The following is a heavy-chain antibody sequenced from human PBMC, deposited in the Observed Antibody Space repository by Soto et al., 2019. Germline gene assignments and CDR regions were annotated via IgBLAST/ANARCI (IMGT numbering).Heavy chain of an antibody. V-gene: IGHV5-51*01. J-gene: IGHJ4*02. CDR2: IYPGDSDT. CDR1: GYNFRHYY. D-gene: IGHD3-3*01. Sequence: GESLKISCQGSGYNFRHYYIAWVRQMPGRGLEWVGLIYPGDSDTRYNPSVQGQVTISVDRSTDTAYLQWNRLKASDSGTYYCAKQRKVTTAVSQMSFDSWGQGTLVTSPQ. CDR3: AKQRKVTTAVSQMSFDS.